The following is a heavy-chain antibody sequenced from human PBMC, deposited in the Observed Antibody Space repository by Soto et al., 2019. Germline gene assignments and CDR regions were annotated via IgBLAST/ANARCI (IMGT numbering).Heavy chain of an antibody. J-gene: IGHJ5*01. Sequence: QVQLQESGPGLVQPSQTLSLTCTVSGASISSGGFYWSWIRKFPGKGLEWIGYIDYRGRTFYNPSNKSRATFSIDTSKSQFSLNVNSVTAADTAVFYCARVSAAGTRWFDSWGQGTLVAVAS. CDR3: ARVSAAGTRWFDS. V-gene: IGHV4-31*03. CDR2: IDYRGRT. D-gene: IGHD6-13*01. CDR1: GASISSGGFY.